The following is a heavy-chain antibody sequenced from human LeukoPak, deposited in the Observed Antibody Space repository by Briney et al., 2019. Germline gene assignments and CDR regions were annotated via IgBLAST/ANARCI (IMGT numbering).Heavy chain of an antibody. J-gene: IGHJ4*02. CDR1: GGSIRSYY. CDR3: AGPGSRALDY. V-gene: IGHV4-59*01. CDR2: IYYSGST. Sequence: SETLSLTCNVSGGSIRSYYWSWIRQPPGEGLEWIGYIYYSGSTNYNPSLKSRVTISVDTSKNQFSLKLSSVTAADTAVYYCAGPGSRALDYWGQGTLVTVSS. D-gene: IGHD6-13*01.